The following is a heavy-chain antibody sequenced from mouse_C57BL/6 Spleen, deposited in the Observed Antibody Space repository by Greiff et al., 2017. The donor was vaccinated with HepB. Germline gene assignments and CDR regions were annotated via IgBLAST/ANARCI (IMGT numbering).Heavy chain of an antibody. CDR1: GFSLTSYG. V-gene: IGHV2-2*01. CDR3: ARKPYDYDVGYYAMDY. Sequence: VQLVESGPGLVQPSQSLSITCTVSGFSLTSYGVHWVRQSPGKGLEWLGVIWSGGSTDYNAAFISRLSISKDNSKSQVFFKMNSLQADDTAIYYCARKPYDYDVGYYAMDYWGQGTSVTVSS. D-gene: IGHD2-4*01. J-gene: IGHJ4*01. CDR2: IWSGGST.